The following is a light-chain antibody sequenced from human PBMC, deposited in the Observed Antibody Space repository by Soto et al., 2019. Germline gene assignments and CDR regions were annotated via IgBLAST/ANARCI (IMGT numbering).Light chain of an antibody. Sequence: EIVLTHSPATPSLSPGERATLSCRASQSVSSYLAWYQQKPGQAPRLLIYDASNRATGIPARFSGSGSGTDFTLTIISLEPEDFAVYYCQQRSNWAITFGQGTRWR. CDR1: QSVSSY. CDR2: DAS. CDR3: QQRSNWAIT. V-gene: IGKV3-11*01. J-gene: IGKJ5*01.